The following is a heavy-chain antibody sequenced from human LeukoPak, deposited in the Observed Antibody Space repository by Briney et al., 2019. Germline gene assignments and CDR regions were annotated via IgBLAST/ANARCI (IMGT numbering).Heavy chain of an antibody. CDR1: GGSISSSSYY. V-gene: IGHV4-39*01. J-gene: IGHJ6*02. Sequence: SETLSLTCTVSGGSISSSSYYWGWIRQPPGKGLEWIGSMYYSGSTYYNPSLKSRVTISVDTSKNQFSLKLSSVTAADTAVYYCARLTDCSSTSCYYYYYGMDVWGQGTTVTVSS. D-gene: IGHD2-2*01. CDR2: MYYSGST. CDR3: ARLTDCSSTSCYYYYYGMDV.